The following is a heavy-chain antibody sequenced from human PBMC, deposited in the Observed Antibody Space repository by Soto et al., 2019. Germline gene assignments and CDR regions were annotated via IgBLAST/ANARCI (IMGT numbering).Heavy chain of an antibody. V-gene: IGHV3-21*01. Sequence: EVQLVETGGGLVKPGGSLRVSCAASGFTFNSYSMAWVRQAPGKGLEWVSSITSDTPFTFYADSVKGRFTMSRDNANNSLYRQMNSLRAEDTAVYLGVRNSSRLDYWGQGALVTVSS. CDR2: ITSDTPFT. J-gene: IGHJ4*02. D-gene: IGHD2-2*01. CDR3: VRNSSRLDY. CDR1: GFTFNSYS.